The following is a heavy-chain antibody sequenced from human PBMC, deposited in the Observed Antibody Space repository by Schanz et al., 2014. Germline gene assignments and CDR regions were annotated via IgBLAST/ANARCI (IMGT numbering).Heavy chain of an antibody. CDR1: GFTASSHS. CDR3: ARGRVLES. D-gene: IGHD1-1*01. J-gene: IGHJ5*02. CDR2: IKKDGSEK. Sequence: EVQLVESGGGLVKPGGSLRLSCGVSGFTASSHSMNWVRQAPGKGLEWVANIKKDGSEKYYVDSVKGRFTISRDNAKNSLVLQMNSLRPEDTAVYYCARGRVLESWGQGTLVTVSS. V-gene: IGHV3-7*01.